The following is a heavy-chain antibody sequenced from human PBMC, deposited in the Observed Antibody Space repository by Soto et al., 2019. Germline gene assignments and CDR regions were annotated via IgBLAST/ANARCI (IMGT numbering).Heavy chain of an antibody. V-gene: IGHV1-2*04. J-gene: IGHJ4*01. CDR1: GYIFPDYY. CDR2: INPNGGGT. Sequence: QVQLVQSGAEVKKPGASVKVSCKASGYIFPDYYVHWARQAPGEGLEWMGRINPNGGGTNYAQKFEGWVTMTTDTSISTAYMELSRLNFDDTAVYYCARGEQLVHFDSWGQGTLVTVSS. CDR3: ARGEQLVHFDS. D-gene: IGHD6-6*01.